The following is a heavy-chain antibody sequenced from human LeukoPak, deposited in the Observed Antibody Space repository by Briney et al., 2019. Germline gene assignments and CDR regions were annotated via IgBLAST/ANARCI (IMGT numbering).Heavy chain of an antibody. V-gene: IGHV4-34*01. D-gene: IGHD4-23*01. J-gene: IGHJ4*02. CDR2: INHSGST. Sequence: LRLSCAASGFTFSSYAMSWVRQAPGKGLGWVGEINHSGSTKYNPSLKSRVTISVDTSKNQFSLKVSSVTAADTAVYYCARTHRTPFDYWGQGTLVTVSS. CDR1: GFTFSSYA. CDR3: ARTHRTPFDY.